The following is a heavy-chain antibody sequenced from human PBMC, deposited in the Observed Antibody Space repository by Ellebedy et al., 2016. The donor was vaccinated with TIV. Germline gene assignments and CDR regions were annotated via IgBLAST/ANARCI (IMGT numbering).Heavy chain of an antibody. CDR1: GFTFSDFG. CDR3: AKDQVDY. Sequence: PGGSLRLSCAASGFTFSDFGMHWVRQAPGKGLEWVTFIQYDGTNKYYTASVKGRFTISRDNSKNTLYLEMNSLRVEDTAVYYCAKDQVDYWGQGTLVTVSS. J-gene: IGHJ4*02. CDR2: IQYDGTNK. V-gene: IGHV3-30*02.